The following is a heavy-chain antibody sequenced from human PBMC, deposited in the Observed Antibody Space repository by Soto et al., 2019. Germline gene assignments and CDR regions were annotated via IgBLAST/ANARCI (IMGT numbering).Heavy chain of an antibody. Sequence: GGSLRLSCAASGFTFSNAWMSWVRQAPGKGLEWVGRIKSKTDGGTTDYAAPVKGRFTISRDDSKNTLYLQMNSLKTEDTALYYCTSRGSSDAFDIWGQGTMVTVSS. CDR3: TSRGSSDAFDI. CDR1: GFTFSNAW. D-gene: IGHD1-26*01. CDR2: IKSKTDGGTT. V-gene: IGHV3-15*01. J-gene: IGHJ3*02.